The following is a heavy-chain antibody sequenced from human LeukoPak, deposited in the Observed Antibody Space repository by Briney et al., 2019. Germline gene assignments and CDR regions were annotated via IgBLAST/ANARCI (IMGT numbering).Heavy chain of an antibody. Sequence: GRSLRLSCAASGFTFSNYGMHWVRQAPGEGLEWVAVISYDGSNKYYADSVKGRLTISRDNSKNTLYLQMNSLRAEDTAVYYCAKDRGYCTSTSCRGVDYWGQGTLVTVSS. J-gene: IGHJ4*02. D-gene: IGHD2-2*01. CDR2: ISYDGSNK. CDR1: GFTFSNYG. CDR3: AKDRGYCTSTSCRGVDY. V-gene: IGHV3-30*18.